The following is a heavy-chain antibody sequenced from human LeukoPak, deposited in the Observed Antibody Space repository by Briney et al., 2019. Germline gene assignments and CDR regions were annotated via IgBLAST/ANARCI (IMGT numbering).Heavy chain of an antibody. CDR2: MNPNSGNT. CDR3: ARMYYYDSSGSHINWFDP. J-gene: IGHJ5*02. D-gene: IGHD3-22*01. Sequence: ASVKVSCKASGYTLTSYDINWVRQATGQGLEWMGWMNPNSGNTGYAQKFQGRVTITRNTSISTAYMELSSLRSEDTAIYYCARMYYYDSSGSHINWFDPWGQGTLVTVSS. V-gene: IGHV1-8*03. CDR1: GYTLTSYD.